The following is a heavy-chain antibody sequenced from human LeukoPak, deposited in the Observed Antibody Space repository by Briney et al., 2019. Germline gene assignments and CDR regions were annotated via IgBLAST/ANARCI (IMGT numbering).Heavy chain of an antibody. Sequence: GASVKVSCKASGYTFTGYYMHWVRQAPGQGLEWMGWINPNSGGTNYAQKFQGRVTMTRDTSISTAYMELSRLRSDDTAVYYCARSATAYGDYALRGAFDIWGQGTMVTVSS. J-gene: IGHJ3*02. CDR1: GYTFTGYY. V-gene: IGHV1-2*02. CDR2: INPNSGGT. D-gene: IGHD4-17*01. CDR3: ARSATAYGDYALRGAFDI.